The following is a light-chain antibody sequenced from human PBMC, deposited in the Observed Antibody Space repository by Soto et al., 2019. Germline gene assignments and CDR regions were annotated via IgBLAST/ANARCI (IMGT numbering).Light chain of an antibody. CDR1: SSDFGGYNY. V-gene: IGLV2-8*01. CDR2: EVS. CDR3: SSYAGSNNFYV. Sequence: QSVLTQPPSASGSPGQSVTISCTGNSSDFGGYNYVSWYQQHPGKAPKLMIYEVSKRPSGVPDRFSGSKSGNTASLTVSGLQAEDEADYYRSSYAGSNNFYVFGTGTKVTVL. J-gene: IGLJ1*01.